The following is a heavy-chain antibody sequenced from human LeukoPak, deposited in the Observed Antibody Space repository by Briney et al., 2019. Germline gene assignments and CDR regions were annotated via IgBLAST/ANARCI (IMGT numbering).Heavy chain of an antibody. CDR2: IYSGGST. V-gene: IGHV3-53*05. D-gene: IGHD6-6*01. J-gene: IGHJ4*02. Sequence: GGSLRLSCAASGFTVSSNYMSWVRQAPGKGLEWVSVIYSGGSTYYADSVKGRFTISRDNSKNTLYLQMNSLRAEDTAVYYCVKDIAARRTVDYWGQGTLVTVSS. CDR1: GFTVSSNY. CDR3: VKDIAARRTVDY.